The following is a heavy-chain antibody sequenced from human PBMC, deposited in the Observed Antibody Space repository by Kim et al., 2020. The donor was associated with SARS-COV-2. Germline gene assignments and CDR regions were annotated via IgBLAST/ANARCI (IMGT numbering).Heavy chain of an antibody. J-gene: IGHJ6*02. V-gene: IGHV4-59*08. CDR3: ARPDNYNALDV. Sequence: SETLSLTCTVSGGSMINYYWSWIRQTPGKGLEWIGYIHGSGNTNYNPSLKSRITIAIDTSKNQLSLKLSSVTATDAAVYYCARPDNYNALDVWGQGTTVT. CDR2: IHGSGNT. CDR1: GGSMINYY. D-gene: IGHD1-20*01.